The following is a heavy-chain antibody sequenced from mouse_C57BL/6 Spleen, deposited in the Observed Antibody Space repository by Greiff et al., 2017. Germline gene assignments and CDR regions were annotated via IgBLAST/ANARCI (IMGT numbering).Heavy chain of an antibody. CDR2: IDPSDSET. CDR1: GYTFTSYW. J-gene: IGHJ1*03. Sequence: QVQLQQPGAELVRPGSSVKLSCKASGYTFTSYWMHWVKQRPIQGLEWIGNIDPSDSETHYNQKFKDKATLTVDKSSSTASMQLSSLTSEDSAVYYCARRGYYWYFDVWGTGTTVTVSS. D-gene: IGHD3-1*01. CDR3: ARRGYYWYFDV. V-gene: IGHV1-52*01.